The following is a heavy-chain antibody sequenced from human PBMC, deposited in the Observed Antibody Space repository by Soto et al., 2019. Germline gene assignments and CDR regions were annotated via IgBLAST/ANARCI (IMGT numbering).Heavy chain of an antibody. CDR3: AKPLQQWLLQGSGVDV. CDR2: ISGDTATT. Sequence: PGWSLRLSCAASGFSFNEYSMTWVRQAPGKGLQWVSAISGDTATTHYADSVKGRFTISRDNSRDTLYLQMNSLRVEDTAIYYCAKPLQQWLLQGSGVDVWGQGTTVTASS. CDR1: GFSFNEYS. J-gene: IGHJ6*02. D-gene: IGHD6-19*01. V-gene: IGHV3-23*01.